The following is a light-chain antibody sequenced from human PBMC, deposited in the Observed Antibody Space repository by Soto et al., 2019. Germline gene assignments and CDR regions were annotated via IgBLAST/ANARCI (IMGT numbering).Light chain of an antibody. CDR3: SSYTSSSFVV. CDR1: SSDVGGYNY. J-gene: IGLJ2*01. Sequence: QSARTQPASVSGSPGQSITISCTGTSSDVGGYNYVSWYQQHPGKAPKLMIYEVSNRPSGVSNRFSGSKSGNTASLTISGLQAEDEADYYCSSYTSSSFVVFGGGTK. CDR2: EVS. V-gene: IGLV2-14*01.